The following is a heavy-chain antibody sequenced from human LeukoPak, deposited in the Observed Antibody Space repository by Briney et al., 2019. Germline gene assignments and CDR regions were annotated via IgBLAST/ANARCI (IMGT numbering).Heavy chain of an antibody. Sequence: ASVKVSCKASGYTFTNYAMNWVRQAPGQGLEWMGWINTNSGKPTYAQGFTGRFVFSLDTSVSTAYPQISSLKAEDTAVYYCATELTMADGTNWFDPWGQGTLVTVSS. CDR3: ATELTMADGTNWFDP. CDR2: INTNSGKP. V-gene: IGHV7-4-1*02. D-gene: IGHD3-10*01. J-gene: IGHJ5*02. CDR1: GYTFTNYA.